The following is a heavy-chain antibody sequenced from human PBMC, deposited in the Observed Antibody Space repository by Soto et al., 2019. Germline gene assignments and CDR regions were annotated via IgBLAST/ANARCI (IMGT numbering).Heavy chain of an antibody. Sequence: PGRCLRLSCAASGFTFPRFGRHWVRQAPGKGLEWVALITYEGSQIYYADAVKGRFTISRDNGDNTLSLQMDNLRTEDTATYFCAKGRGEMNWANYYGLDVWGQGTTVTVSS. V-gene: IGHV3-30*18. CDR3: AKGRGEMNWANYYGLDV. J-gene: IGHJ6*02. D-gene: IGHD7-27*01. CDR2: ITYEGSQI. CDR1: GFTFPRFG.